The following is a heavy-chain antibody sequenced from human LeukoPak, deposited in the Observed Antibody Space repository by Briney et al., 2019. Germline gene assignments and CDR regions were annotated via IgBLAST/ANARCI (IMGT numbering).Heavy chain of an antibody. CDR2: INYSGST. J-gene: IGHJ4*02. D-gene: IGHD2-15*01. V-gene: IGHV4-34*01. CDR1: GGSFSGYY. CDR3: ARGGYCSGGSCRYYYDSSGYAHGIYFDY. Sequence: PSETLSLTCAVYGGSFSGYYWSWIRQPPGKGLEWIGEINYSGSTNYNPSLKSRVTISVDTSKNQFSLKLSSVTAADTAVYYCARGGYCSGGSCRYYYDSSGYAHGIYFDYWGQGTLVTVSS.